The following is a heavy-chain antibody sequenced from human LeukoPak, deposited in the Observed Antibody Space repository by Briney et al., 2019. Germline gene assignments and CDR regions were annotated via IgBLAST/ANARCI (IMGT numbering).Heavy chain of an antibody. D-gene: IGHD1-26*01. J-gene: IGHJ4*02. CDR2: IVVGSGNT. CDR1: GFTFTSSA. V-gene: IGHV1-58*01. Sequence: SVKVSCKASGFTFTSSAVQWARQARGQRLEWIGWIVVGSGNTNYAQKFQERVTITRDKSTSTAYMELSSLRSEDTAVYYCAAGPWEPIGSDYWGQGTLVTVSS. CDR3: AAGPWEPIGSDY.